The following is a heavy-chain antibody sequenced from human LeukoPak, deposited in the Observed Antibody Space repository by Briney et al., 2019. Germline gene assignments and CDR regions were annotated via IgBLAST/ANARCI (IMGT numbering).Heavy chain of an antibody. V-gene: IGHV3-23*01. CDR3: ARETPRRGETRDGYR. D-gene: IGHD5-24*01. J-gene: IGHJ4*02. CDR1: GFTFSSYA. CDR2: ISGSGGST. Sequence: GGSLRLSCAASGFTFSSYAMSWVRQAPGKGLEWVSAISGSGGSTYYAVSVKGRFTISRDNSKNTLYLQMNSLRAEDTAVYYCARETPRRGETRDGYRWGQGTVVTVSS.